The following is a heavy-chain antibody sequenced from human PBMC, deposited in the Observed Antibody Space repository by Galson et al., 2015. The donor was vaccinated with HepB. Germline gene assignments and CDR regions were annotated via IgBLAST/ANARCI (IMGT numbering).Heavy chain of an antibody. D-gene: IGHD3-22*01. V-gene: IGHV3-7*03. J-gene: IGHJ3*01. CDR1: GFTFTDHW. Sequence: SLRVSCAASGFTFTDHWMSWVRQTPRRGLEWVTNLNQHGNEKYYADSVKGRFSISRDNAKNSLYLQMKSLIDEDTAVYYCVRDALGGYDFWGQGTTVIVSS. CDR2: LNQHGNEK. CDR3: VRDALGGYDF.